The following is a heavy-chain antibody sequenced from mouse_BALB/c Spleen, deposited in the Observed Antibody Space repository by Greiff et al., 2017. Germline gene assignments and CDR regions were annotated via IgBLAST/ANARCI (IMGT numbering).Heavy chain of an antibody. CDR1: GFTFSSYG. V-gene: IGHV5-6*01. CDR3: ARLRYYAMDY. J-gene: IGHJ4*01. CDR2: ISSGGSYT. Sequence: EVQLQESGGDLVKPGGSLKLSCAASGFTFSSYGMSWVRQTPDKRLEWVATISSGGSYTYYPDSVKGRFTISRDNAKNTLYLQMSSLKSEDTAMYYCARLRYYAMDYWGQGTSVTVSS.